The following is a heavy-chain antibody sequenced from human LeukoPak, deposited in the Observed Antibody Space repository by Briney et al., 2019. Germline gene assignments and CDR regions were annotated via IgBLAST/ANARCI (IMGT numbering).Heavy chain of an antibody. Sequence: GGSLRLSCAASGFTFSSCAMSWVRQAPGKGLEWVSVISGSGGSTSYADSVKGRFTISRDNSKNTLYLQMNSLRAEDTAVYYCASALYSSRIADDAFDIWGQGTMVTVSS. CDR3: ASALYSSRIADDAFDI. CDR1: GFTFSSCA. J-gene: IGHJ3*02. V-gene: IGHV3-23*01. CDR2: ISGSGGST. D-gene: IGHD6-13*01.